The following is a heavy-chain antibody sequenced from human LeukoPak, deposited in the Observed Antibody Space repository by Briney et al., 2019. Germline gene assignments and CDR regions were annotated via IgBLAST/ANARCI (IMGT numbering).Heavy chain of an antibody. CDR1: GFTFSSYA. J-gene: IGHJ6*02. CDR3: AFTPGPGSYYYYGMDV. CDR2: ISSNGGST. D-gene: IGHD3-10*01. Sequence: PGGSLRLSCAASGFTFSSYAMHWVRQAPGKGLEYVSAISSNGGSTYYANSVKGRFTISRDNSKNTLYLQMGSLRAEDMAVYYCAFTPGPGSYYYYGMDVWGQGTTVTVSS. V-gene: IGHV3-64*01.